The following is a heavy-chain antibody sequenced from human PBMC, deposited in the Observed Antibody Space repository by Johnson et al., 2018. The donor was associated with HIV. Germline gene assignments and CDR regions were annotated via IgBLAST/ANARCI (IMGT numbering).Heavy chain of an antibody. CDR3: ARRYHYENSVYYSDAFDI. J-gene: IGHJ3*02. D-gene: IGHD3-22*01. Sequence: QVQLVESGGGVVQPGRSLRLSCAASGFTFSSYGMHWVRQAPGKGLAWVAVIWYAGSNKYYADSVKGRFTISRDNSKNTLYLQMNSLRAEDTAVYYCARRYHYENSVYYSDAFDIWGQGTMVTVSS. CDR1: GFTFSSYG. CDR2: IWYAGSNK. V-gene: IGHV3-33*01.